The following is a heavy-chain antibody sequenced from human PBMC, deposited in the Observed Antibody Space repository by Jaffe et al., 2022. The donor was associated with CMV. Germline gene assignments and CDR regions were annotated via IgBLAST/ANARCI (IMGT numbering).Heavy chain of an antibody. V-gene: IGHV1-69*01. CDR3: AEGRYYYDSSGYYYYGMDV. D-gene: IGHD3-22*01. Sequence: QVQLVQSGAEVKKPGSSVKVSCKASGGTFSSYAISWVRQAPGQGLEWMGGIIPIFGTANYAQKFQGRVTITADESTSTAYMELSSLRSEDTAVYYCAEGRYYYDSSGYYYYGMDVWGQGTTVTVSS. CDR2: IIPIFGTA. CDR1: GGTFSSYA. J-gene: IGHJ6*02.